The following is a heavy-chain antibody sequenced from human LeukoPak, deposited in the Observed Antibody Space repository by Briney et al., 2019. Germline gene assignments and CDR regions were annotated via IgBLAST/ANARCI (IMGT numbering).Heavy chain of an antibody. Sequence: GASVKVSCKASGFTFATHGISWMRQAPGQGLEWLGWIRGSSGKTDYAQKLQDRVTMTADTSTTTAYVELRSLRSDDTAVYYCARGRVKRVPFTAVPGPLDYWGQGSLVTVSS. CDR1: GFTFATHG. CDR3: ARGRVKRVPFTAVPGPLDY. V-gene: IGHV1-18*01. D-gene: IGHD6-19*01. J-gene: IGHJ4*02. CDR2: IRGSSGKT.